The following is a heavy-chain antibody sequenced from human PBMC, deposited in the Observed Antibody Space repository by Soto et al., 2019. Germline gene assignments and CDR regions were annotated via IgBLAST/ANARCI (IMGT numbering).Heavy chain of an antibody. CDR2: ISAYNGNT. CDR3: ARSSGSAYWFDP. J-gene: IGHJ5*02. Sequence: QVQLVQSGAEVKKPGASVKVSCKASGYTFTSYGISCVRQAPGQGLEWMGWISAYNGNTNSAQKLQGRVTMTTDTSTSTADMELRSLRSDDTAVYYCARSSGSAYWFDPWGQGTLVTVSS. CDR1: GYTFTSYG. V-gene: IGHV1-18*01. D-gene: IGHD6-6*01.